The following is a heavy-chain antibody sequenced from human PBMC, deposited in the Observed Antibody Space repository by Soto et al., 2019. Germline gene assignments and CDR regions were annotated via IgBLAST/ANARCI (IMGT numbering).Heavy chain of an antibody. J-gene: IGHJ5*02. V-gene: IGHV4-31*03. D-gene: IGHD4-17*01. CDR1: SDSMSSGAYY. CDR3: VKDHLPTTITTPWFDP. CDR2: IYYRGNT. Sequence: SETLSLTCTVSSDSMSSGAYYWSWIRQHPGKGLEWIGYIYYRGNTYYNPSLKGRVIISADTSKNTLYLQMNSLRAEDTAVYYCVKDHLPTTITTPWFDPWGQGTLVTVSS.